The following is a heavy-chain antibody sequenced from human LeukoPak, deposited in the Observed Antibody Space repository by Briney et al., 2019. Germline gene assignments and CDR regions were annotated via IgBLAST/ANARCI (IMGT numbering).Heavy chain of an antibody. CDR3: ARGAYYYDSSVSFDY. CDR1: GFTFSSYW. V-gene: IGHV3-7*01. Sequence: GGSLRLSCAASGFTFSSYWMSWVRQAPGKGLEWVANIKQDGSEKYYADSVKGRLTISRDNAKNSLYLQMNSLRDEDTAVYYCARGAYYYDSSVSFDYWGQGTLVTVSS. D-gene: IGHD3-22*01. CDR2: IKQDGSEK. J-gene: IGHJ4*02.